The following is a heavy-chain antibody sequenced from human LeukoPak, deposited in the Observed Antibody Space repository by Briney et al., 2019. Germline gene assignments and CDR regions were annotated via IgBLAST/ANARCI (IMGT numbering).Heavy chain of an antibody. CDR3: ARPRYYYDSSGSFNPYYYMDV. CDR2: INPNSGGT. D-gene: IGHD3-22*01. CDR1: GYTFTGYY. V-gene: IGHV1-2*02. J-gene: IGHJ6*03. Sequence: GASVKVSCKASGYTFTGYYMHWVRQAPGQGLEWMGWINPNSGGTNYAQKFQGRVTMTTDTSTSTAYMELRSLRSDDTAVYYCARPRYYYDSSGSFNPYYYMDVWGKGTTVTISS.